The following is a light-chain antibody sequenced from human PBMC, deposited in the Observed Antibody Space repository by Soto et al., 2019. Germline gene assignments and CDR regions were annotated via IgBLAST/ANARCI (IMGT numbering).Light chain of an antibody. J-gene: IGKJ4*01. CDR1: QGISSY. V-gene: IGKV1-8*01. CDR2: AAS. CDR3: QQYYSYPPTLT. Sequence: AIRMTQSPSSLSASTGDRVTITCRASQGISSYLAWYQQKPGKAPKLLIYAASTLQSGVPSRFSGSGSGTDFTLTISCLQSEDFATYYCQQYYSYPPTLTFGGGTKVEIE.